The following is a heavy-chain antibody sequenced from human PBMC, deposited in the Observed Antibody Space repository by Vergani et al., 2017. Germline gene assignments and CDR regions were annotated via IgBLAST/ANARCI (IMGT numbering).Heavy chain of an antibody. CDR3: ARVYCSSTSCHYHVGDYYYYYYMDV. CDR2: IYYSGST. V-gene: IGHV4-39*01. CDR1: GGSISSSSYY. Sequence: QLQLQESGPGLVKPSETLSLTCTVSGGSISSSSYYWGWIRQPPGKGLEWIGSIYYSGSTYYNPSLKSRVTISVDTSMNQFSLKLSSVTAADTAVYYCARVYCSSTSCHYHVGDYYYYYYMDVWGKGTTVTVSS. D-gene: IGHD2-2*01. J-gene: IGHJ6*03.